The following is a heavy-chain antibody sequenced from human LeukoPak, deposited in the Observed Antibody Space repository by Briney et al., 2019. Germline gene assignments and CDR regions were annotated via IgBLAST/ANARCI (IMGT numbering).Heavy chain of an antibody. Sequence: PSETLPLTCTVSGYSISSGYYWGWIRQPPGKGLEWIGSIYHSGSTYYNLSLKSRVTISVDTSMNQFSLKLSSVTAADTAVYYCARDVSGSYRALDAFDIWGQGTMVTVSS. CDR3: ARDVSGSYRALDAFDI. J-gene: IGHJ3*02. CDR1: GYSISSGYY. CDR2: IYHSGST. D-gene: IGHD3-10*01. V-gene: IGHV4-38-2*02.